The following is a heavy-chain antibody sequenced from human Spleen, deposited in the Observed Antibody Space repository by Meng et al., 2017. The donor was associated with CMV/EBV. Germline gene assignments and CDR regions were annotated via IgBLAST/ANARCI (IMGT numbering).Heavy chain of an antibody. CDR3: ARAMGASNFRD. V-gene: IGHV1-2*02. CDR2: INPNSGGT. D-gene: IGHD1-26*01. Sequence: ASVKVSCKASGYTFTNYDINWVRQAPGQGLEWMGWINPNSGGTNYAQKFQGRVTMTRDTSISTAYMELSSLRSDDTAVYYCARAMGASNFRDWGQGALVTVSS. J-gene: IGHJ1*01. CDR1: GYTFTNYD.